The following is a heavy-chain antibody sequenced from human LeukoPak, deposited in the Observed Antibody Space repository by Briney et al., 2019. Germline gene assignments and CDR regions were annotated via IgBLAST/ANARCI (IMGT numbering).Heavy chain of an antibody. CDR2: INSDGSST. CDR3: AREEVDIVATTPAYYYYYYMDV. Sequence: PGGSLRLSCAASGFTFSSYWMHWVRQAPGKGLVWVSRINSDGSSTSYADSVKGRFTISRDNAKNTLYLQMNSLRAEDTAVYYCAREEVDIVATTPAYYYYYYMDVWGKGTTVTVSS. CDR1: GFTFSSYW. D-gene: IGHD5-12*01. V-gene: IGHV3-74*01. J-gene: IGHJ6*03.